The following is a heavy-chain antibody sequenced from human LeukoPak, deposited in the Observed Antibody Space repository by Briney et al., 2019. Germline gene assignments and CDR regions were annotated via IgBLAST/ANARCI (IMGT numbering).Heavy chain of an antibody. Sequence: GGSLRLPCAASAFSLSAYNMNWVRQAPGKGLEWVSSISYTGTYIYYADSVKGRFTISRDNAQNSLYLQMNSLRAEDTAIYYCARYLNSGPADYWGQGSLVTVSS. CDR2: ISYTGTYI. CDR1: AFSLSAYN. CDR3: ARYLNSGPADY. D-gene: IGHD5-12*01. V-gene: IGHV3-21*04. J-gene: IGHJ4*02.